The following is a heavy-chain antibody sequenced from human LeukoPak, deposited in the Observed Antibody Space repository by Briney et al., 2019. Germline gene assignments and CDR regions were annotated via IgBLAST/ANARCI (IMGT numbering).Heavy chain of an antibody. Sequence: SETVSLTCAVYGGSFSGYYWSWIRQPPGKGLEWIGEINHSGSTNYNPSLKSRVTISVDTSKNQFSLKLSSVTAADTAVYYCARVDRGVAAAGTDYWGQGTLVTVSS. V-gene: IGHV4-34*01. J-gene: IGHJ4*02. CDR1: GGSFSGYY. CDR3: ARVDRGVAAAGTDY. CDR2: INHSGST. D-gene: IGHD6-13*01.